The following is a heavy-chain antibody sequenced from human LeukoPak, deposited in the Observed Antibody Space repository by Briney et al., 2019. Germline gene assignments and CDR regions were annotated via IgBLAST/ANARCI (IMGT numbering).Heavy chain of an antibody. CDR1: GGSISSGNYY. D-gene: IGHD3-22*01. Sequence: SETLSLTCTVSGGSISSGNYYWSWIRQPAGKGLEWIGRIYTTGSTNYNPSLKSRVTISVDTSTNQFSLQLTSVTAADTAVYYCARVNYYDSSGNSYGSYYYYMDVWGKGTTVTISS. CDR2: IYTTGST. V-gene: IGHV4-61*02. CDR3: ARVNYYDSSGNSYGSYYYYMDV. J-gene: IGHJ6*03.